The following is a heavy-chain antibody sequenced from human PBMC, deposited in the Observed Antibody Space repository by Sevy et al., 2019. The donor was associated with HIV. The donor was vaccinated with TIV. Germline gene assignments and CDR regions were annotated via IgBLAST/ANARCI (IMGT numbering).Heavy chain of an antibody. Sequence: ASVKVSCKAPGHNYIHWVRQAPGQGLEWMGIINPTANNPTYAQKFKGRISMTGDLSRSTYHMDLSSLTSEDTAFYYCARDPEVYNGNYKYFGMDVWGQGTTVTVSS. D-gene: IGHD1-1*01. CDR1: GHNY. CDR2: INPTANNP. V-gene: IGHV1-46*01. J-gene: IGHJ6*02. CDR3: ARDPEVYNGNYKYFGMDV.